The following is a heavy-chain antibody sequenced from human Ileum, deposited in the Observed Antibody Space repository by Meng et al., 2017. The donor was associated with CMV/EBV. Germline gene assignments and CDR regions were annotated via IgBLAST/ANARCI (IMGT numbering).Heavy chain of an antibody. Sequence: ASVQVSCKASGYIFTDYYIHWVRQAPGQGLEWMGWINSSSADTNYAQKFRGRVTMTRDTSITTAHMELSGLKSDDTAVYYCARGDNWDKVDYWGQGTLVTVSS. J-gene: IGHJ4*02. D-gene: IGHD1/OR15-1a*01. CDR3: ARGDNWDKVDY. CDR2: INSSSADT. CDR1: GYIFTDYY. V-gene: IGHV1-2*02.